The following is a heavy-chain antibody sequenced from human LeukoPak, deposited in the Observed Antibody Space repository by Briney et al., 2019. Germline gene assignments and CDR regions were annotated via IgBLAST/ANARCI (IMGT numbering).Heavy chain of an antibody. CDR3: ARVVTGLLEGNWFDP. J-gene: IGHJ5*02. CDR1: GGSISSGGYS. CDR2: IYHSGST. V-gene: IGHV4-30-2*01. D-gene: IGHD2-21*02. Sequence: PSQTLSLTCAVSGGSISSGGYSWSWIRQPPGKGLEWIGYIYHSGSTYYNPSLKSRVTISVDRSKNQFSLKLSSVTAADTAVYYCARVVTGLLEGNWFDPWGQGTLVTASS.